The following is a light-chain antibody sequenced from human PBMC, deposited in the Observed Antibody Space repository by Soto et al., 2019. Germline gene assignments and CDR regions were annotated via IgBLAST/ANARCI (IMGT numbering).Light chain of an antibody. CDR1: QSVSSSS. V-gene: IGKV3-20*01. CDR2: GAS. CDR3: HQYGSSPWT. Sequence: EILLTQSPGTLSLSPGERPTLSCRASQSVSSSSLAWYQQKPGQAPRLLIYGASSRATGIPDRFSGSGYGTDFTLTISRLETEDFAGYYCHQYGSSPWTFGQGTKVDIK. J-gene: IGKJ1*01.